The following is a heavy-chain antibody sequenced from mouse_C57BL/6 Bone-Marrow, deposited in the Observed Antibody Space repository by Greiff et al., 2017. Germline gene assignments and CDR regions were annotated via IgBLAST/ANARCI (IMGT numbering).Heavy chain of an antibody. CDR2: ILPGSGST. V-gene: IGHV1-9*01. Sequence: QVQLQQSGAELMKPGASVKLSCKATGYTFTGYWIEWVKQRPGHGLEWIGEILPGSGSTNYNEKFKGKATFTADTSSSTAYMQHSSLTTEDSAIYYCARDGTAVVAVYYYAMDYWGQGTSVTVSS. CDR3: ARDGTAVVAVYYYAMDY. J-gene: IGHJ4*01. D-gene: IGHD1-1*01. CDR1: GYTFTGYW.